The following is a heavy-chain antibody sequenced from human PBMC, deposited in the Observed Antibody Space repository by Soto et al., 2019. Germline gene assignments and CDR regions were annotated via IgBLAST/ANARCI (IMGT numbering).Heavy chain of an antibody. CDR2: FRAGGDDGTT. CDR1: GFTFRTYS. Sequence: GALRLSCVASGFTFRTYSMSWVRQAPGKGLEWVSGFRAGGDDGTTYYADSVKGRFTISRDNSKNTLFLQMNSLRAEDTAIYYCAKKVNSGSGSQYFDYFGQGTLVTVYS. J-gene: IGHJ4*02. CDR3: AKKVNSGSGSQYFDY. D-gene: IGHD3-10*01. V-gene: IGHV3-23*01.